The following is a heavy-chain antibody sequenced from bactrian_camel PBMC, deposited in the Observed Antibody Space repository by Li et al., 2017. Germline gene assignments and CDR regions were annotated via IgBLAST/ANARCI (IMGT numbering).Heavy chain of an antibody. CDR2: IYTGGDVT. CDR1: GFTFSSYW. J-gene: IGHJ6*01. D-gene: IGHD2*01. V-gene: IGHV3S6*01. Sequence: VLLVESGGGSVQPGASLRLSCAASGFTFSSYWMNWVRQAPGKGLEWVSTIYTGGDVTYYSDSVKDRFTISTNNVENTLHLQMNSLQIEDTAVYYCAAESQGGSVGEGSEFGFWGQGTQVTVS. CDR3: AAESQGGSVGEGSEFGF.